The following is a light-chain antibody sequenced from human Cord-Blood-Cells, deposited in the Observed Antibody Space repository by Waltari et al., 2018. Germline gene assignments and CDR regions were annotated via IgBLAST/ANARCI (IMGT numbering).Light chain of an antibody. CDR3: QQYNSYSST. CDR2: DAS. CDR1: QSISSW. Sequence: IQMTQSPSTLSASVRDRVTITCRASQSISSWLAWYQQKPGKAPKLLIYDASSLESGVPSRFSGSGSGTEFTLTISSLQPDDFATYYCQQYNSYSSTFGGGTKVEIK. J-gene: IGKJ4*01. V-gene: IGKV1-5*01.